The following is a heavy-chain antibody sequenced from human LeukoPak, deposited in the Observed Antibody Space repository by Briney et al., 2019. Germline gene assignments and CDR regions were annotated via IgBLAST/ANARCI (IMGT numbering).Heavy chain of an antibody. CDR2: MNQDGSEK. Sequence: GGSLRLSCVASGFSFSSYWMSWVRQVPGKGLEWVANMNQDGSEKYYVDSVKGRFTISRDNAKNSLFLQMNGLRAEDTAVYYCATKDAYSFDYWGQGTLVTVSS. V-gene: IGHV3-7*01. CDR3: ATKDAYSFDY. J-gene: IGHJ4*02. D-gene: IGHD1-26*01. CDR1: GFSFSSYW.